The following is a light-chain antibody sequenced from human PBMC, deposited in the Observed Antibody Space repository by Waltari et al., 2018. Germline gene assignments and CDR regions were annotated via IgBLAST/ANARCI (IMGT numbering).Light chain of an antibody. J-gene: IGKJ4*01. CDR2: DTS. Sequence: DIVFTQSPATLSLSPGVRATLSCRASQSVNNYLAWYQQKPGQAPSLLIYDTSNRATGIPARFSGSGSGTDFTLTISSLEPEDFAVYYCQQRTNWPLTFGGGTKVEIK. CDR1: QSVNNY. V-gene: IGKV3-11*01. CDR3: QQRTNWPLT.